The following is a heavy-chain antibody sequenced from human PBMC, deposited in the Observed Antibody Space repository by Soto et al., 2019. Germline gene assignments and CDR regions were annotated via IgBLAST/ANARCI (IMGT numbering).Heavy chain of an antibody. V-gene: IGHV3-21*01. J-gene: IGHJ3*01. CDR3: ARGLTGDTGTGPFDL. D-gene: IGHD7-27*01. CDR1: GFTFSSYS. Sequence: GGSLRLSCAASGFTFSSYSMDWVRQAPGKGLEWVSSISSSNSFIYYADSVKGRFTISKDNAKKSLYLQMNSLRAEDTAVYFCARGLTGDTGTGPFDLWGQGTMVTVSS. CDR2: ISSSNSFI.